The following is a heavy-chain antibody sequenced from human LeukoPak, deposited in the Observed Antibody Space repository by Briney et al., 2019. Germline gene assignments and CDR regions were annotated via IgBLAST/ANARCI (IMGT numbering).Heavy chain of an antibody. V-gene: IGHV3-11*04. Sequence: GGSLRLSCAASGFTFRDYWVSWIRQAPGKGLEWVSYISSSSSTIYYADSVKGRFTISRDNAKNSLYLQMNSLRDEDTAVYYCARDDGGSDYWGQGTLVTVSS. J-gene: IGHJ4*02. CDR3: ARDDGGSDY. CDR2: ISSSSSTI. CDR1: GFTFRDYW. D-gene: IGHD4-23*01.